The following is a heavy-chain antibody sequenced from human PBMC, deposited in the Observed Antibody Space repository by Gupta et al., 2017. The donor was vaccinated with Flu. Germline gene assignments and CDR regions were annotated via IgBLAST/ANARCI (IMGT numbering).Heavy chain of an antibody. D-gene: IGHD3-10*01. J-gene: IGHJ4*02. Sequence: QVQLQESGPGLVKSSETLSLTCTVSGASVSNLDFYWGWIRQPPGLGLEWIGTAYSSERIHYNPSLNSRVTISLETSKNQFSLRMTSVNVADTAVYYCAKRSYGSGFEVWGQGAPVAVAS. CDR2: AYSSERI. V-gene: IGHV4-39*01. CDR1: GASVSNLDFY. CDR3: AKRSYGSGFEV.